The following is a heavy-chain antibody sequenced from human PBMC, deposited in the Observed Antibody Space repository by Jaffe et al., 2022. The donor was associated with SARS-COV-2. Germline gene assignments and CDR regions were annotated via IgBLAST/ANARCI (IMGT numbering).Heavy chain of an antibody. V-gene: IGHV3-23*01. Sequence: EVQLLESGGGLVQPGGSLRLSCAASGFTFSSYAMSWVRQAPGKGLEWVSAISGSGGSTYYADSVKGRFTISRDNSKNTLYLQMNSLRAEDTAVYYCVSSLAHISGPPGGTPTYYFDYWGQGTLVTVSS. J-gene: IGHJ4*02. CDR1: GFTFSSYA. CDR2: ISGSGGST. D-gene: IGHD1-7*01. CDR3: VSSLAHISGPPGGTPTYYFDY.